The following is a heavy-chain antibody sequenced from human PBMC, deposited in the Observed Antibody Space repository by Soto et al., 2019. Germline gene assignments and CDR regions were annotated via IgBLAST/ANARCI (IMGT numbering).Heavy chain of an antibody. Sequence: GGSLRLSCVASGFNISYNAMSWVRQAPGKGLQWVSTLINSGESTYYADSVKGRFTISRDSSKNTLYLQMNSLRAEDTAVYYCARLPGGTAPRQAYWGQGTLVTVSS. J-gene: IGHJ4*02. V-gene: IGHV3-23*01. CDR2: LINSGEST. CDR3: ARLPGGTAPRQAY. D-gene: IGHD6-6*01. CDR1: GFNISYNA.